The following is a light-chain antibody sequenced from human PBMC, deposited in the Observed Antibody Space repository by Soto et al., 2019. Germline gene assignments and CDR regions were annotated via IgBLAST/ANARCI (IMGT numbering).Light chain of an antibody. CDR2: KAS. J-gene: IGKJ1*01. V-gene: IGKV1-5*03. CDR3: KHYNSYSEA. CDR1: QTISSW. Sequence: DLQSPQSPYSPPGALRPSATITYRSSQTISSWLAWYQQKPGKAPKLLIYKASTLKSGVPSRFSGSGSGTEFTLTISSLQTDDFATYYCKHYNSYSEALGKGTKVDIK.